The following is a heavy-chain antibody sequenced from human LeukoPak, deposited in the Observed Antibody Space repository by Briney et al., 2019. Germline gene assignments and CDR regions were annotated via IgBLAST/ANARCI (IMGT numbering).Heavy chain of an antibody. V-gene: IGHV3-30*03. J-gene: IGHJ4*02. CDR1: GFTFSSYG. CDR3: VVWGEDSSGHRFDH. Sequence: GGSLRLSCAASGFTFSSYGMHWVRQAPGRGLEWVAVISYDGSNKYYADSVKGRFTISRDNSKNTLYLQMNSLRAEDTAVYYCVVWGEDSSGHRFDHWGQGTLVTVSS. D-gene: IGHD3-22*01. CDR2: ISYDGSNK.